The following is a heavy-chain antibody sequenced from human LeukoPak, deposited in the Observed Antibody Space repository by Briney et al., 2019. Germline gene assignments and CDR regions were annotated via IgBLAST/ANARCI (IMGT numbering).Heavy chain of an antibody. CDR1: GFTFTDHP. CDR2: IGGDGIA. Sequence: GGSLRLSCVTSGFTFTDHPMNWVRQAPGKGLEWISYIGGDGIAFYADSVKGRFTASKDDARKSMYLQMNSLRVEDTAVYYCAKDRANWAIDDWGQGTQVTVSS. V-gene: IGHV3-69-1*01. J-gene: IGHJ4*02. CDR3: AKDRANWAIDD. D-gene: IGHD3-16*01.